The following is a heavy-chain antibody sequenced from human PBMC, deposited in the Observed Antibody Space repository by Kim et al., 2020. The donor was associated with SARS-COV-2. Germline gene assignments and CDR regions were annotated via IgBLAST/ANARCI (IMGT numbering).Heavy chain of an antibody. CDR3: ARVASICGGGCSARGAFD. CDR2: IYYSGST. D-gene: IGHD2-21*02. CDR1: GGSISSYY. J-gene: IGHJ3*02. Sequence: SETLSLTCTVSGGSISSYYWSWIRQPPGKGLEWIGYIYYSGSTNYNPSLKSRVTISVDTSKNQFSLKLSSVTAADTAVYYCARVASICGGGCSARGAFD. V-gene: IGHV4-59*01.